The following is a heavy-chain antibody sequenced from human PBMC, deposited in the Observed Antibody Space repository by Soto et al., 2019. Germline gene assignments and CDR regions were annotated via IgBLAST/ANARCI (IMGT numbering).Heavy chain of an antibody. J-gene: IGHJ6*03. CDR2: INPRGGST. CDR3: ARDLQPFKYMAV. V-gene: IGHV1-46*03. CDR1: GYTFTSYY. Sequence: QVQLVQSGAEVKKPGASVKVSCKASGYTFTSYYMHWVRQAPGQGLEWMGIINPRGGSTSYAQKFQGRVTMTRDTSTSTVYMELSSLRSEDTAVYYCARDLQPFKYMAVWGKGTTVTVSS.